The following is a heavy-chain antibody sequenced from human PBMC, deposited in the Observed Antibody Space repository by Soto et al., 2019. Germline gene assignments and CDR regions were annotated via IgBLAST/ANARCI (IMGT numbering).Heavy chain of an antibody. CDR2: ISWNGGST. CDR1: GFTFDDYG. Sequence: PWGSLRLSCAASGFTFDDYGMSWVRQAPGKGLEWVSGISWNGGSTGYADSVKGRFTISRDNAKNSLYLQMNSLRAEDTALYCCARDLYYYYYYGMDVWGQGTTVTVSS. CDR3: ARDLYYYYYYGMDV. V-gene: IGHV3-20*04. J-gene: IGHJ6*02. D-gene: IGHD3-16*01.